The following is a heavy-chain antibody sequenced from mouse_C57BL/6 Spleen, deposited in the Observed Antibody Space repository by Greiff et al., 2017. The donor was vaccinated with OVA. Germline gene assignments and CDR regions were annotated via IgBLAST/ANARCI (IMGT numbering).Heavy chain of an antibody. D-gene: IGHD1-1*01. CDR2: IDPSDSYT. J-gene: IGHJ4*01. V-gene: IGHV1-50*01. CDR1: GYTFTSYW. Sequence: QVQLKQPGAELVKPGASVKLSCKASGYTFTSYWMQWVKQRPGQGLEWIGEIDPSDSYTNYNQTFKGKATLTVDTSSSTAYMQLSSLTSEDSAVYDCARGRRNAMDYWGQGTSVTVAS. CDR3: ARGRRNAMDY.